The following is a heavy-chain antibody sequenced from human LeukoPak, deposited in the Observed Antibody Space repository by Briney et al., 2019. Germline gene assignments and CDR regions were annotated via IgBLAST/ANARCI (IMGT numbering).Heavy chain of an antibody. V-gene: IGHV3-11*01. CDR3: ARDPPPYYYYYMDV. Sequence: PGGFLRLSCAASGFTFSDYYMSWIRQAPGKGLEWVSYISSSGSTIYYADSVKGRFTISRDNAKNSLYLQMNSLRAEDTAVYYCARDPPPYYYYYMDVWGKGTTVTVSS. CDR1: GFTFSDYY. J-gene: IGHJ6*03. CDR2: ISSSGSTI.